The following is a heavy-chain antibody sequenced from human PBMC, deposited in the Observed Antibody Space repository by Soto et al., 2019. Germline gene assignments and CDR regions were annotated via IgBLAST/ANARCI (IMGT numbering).Heavy chain of an antibody. CDR3: ARLEGLATISYYFDF. D-gene: IGHD3-9*01. J-gene: IGHJ4*02. V-gene: IGHV4-39*01. Sequence: PSETLSPTCSVSGDSIISDKYYWGWIRQQPGKGLEWIGSIYFRGNTYYNPSLQTRVTISLDKSKSQFSLKLNSVTAADSAVYFCARLEGLATISYYFDFWGQGALVTVSS. CDR2: IYFRGNT. CDR1: GDSIISDKYY.